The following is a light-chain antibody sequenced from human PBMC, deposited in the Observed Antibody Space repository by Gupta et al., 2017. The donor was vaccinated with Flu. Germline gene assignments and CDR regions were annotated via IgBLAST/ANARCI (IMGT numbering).Light chain of an antibody. CDR2: QAS. CDR1: HKIFNL. Sequence: GDRVTIPCRATHKIFNLLAWYQQKPGKAPNLLIYQASSLESGVPSRFSGSGSGTEYSLTISSLQPDDFGTYYCQQYESYPVTFGQGTKLEI. J-gene: IGKJ2*01. V-gene: IGKV1-5*03. CDR3: QQYESYPVT.